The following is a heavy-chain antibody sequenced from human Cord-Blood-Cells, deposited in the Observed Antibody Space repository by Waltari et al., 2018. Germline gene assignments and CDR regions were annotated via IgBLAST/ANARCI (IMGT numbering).Heavy chain of an antibody. V-gene: IGHV4-38-2*01. CDR2: IYHSGST. D-gene: IGHD6-13*01. J-gene: IGHJ4*02. Sequence: QVQLQESGPGLVKPSETLSLTCAVSGYSISSGYYWGWIRQPPGKGLEWIGSIYHSGSTYYNPSRKSRVTISVDTSKNQFSLKLSSVTAADTAVYYCASEYSSSWYVYWGQGTLVTVSS. CDR1: GYSISSGYY. CDR3: ASEYSSSWYVY.